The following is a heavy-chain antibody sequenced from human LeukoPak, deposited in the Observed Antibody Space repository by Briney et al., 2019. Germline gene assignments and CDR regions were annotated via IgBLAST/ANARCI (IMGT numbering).Heavy chain of an antibody. D-gene: IGHD2-2*01. Sequence: SETLSLTCSVSGYSFTSGHYWGWIRQPPGKGPEWIANIYHTGSAHYNPSLKSRVTISVDTSKNQFSLKLSSVTAADTAEYYCARYCTSTTCILRGFDYWGQGTLVTVSS. CDR2: IYHTGSA. V-gene: IGHV4-38-2*01. J-gene: IGHJ4*02. CDR1: GYSFTSGHY. CDR3: ARYCTSTTCILRGFDY.